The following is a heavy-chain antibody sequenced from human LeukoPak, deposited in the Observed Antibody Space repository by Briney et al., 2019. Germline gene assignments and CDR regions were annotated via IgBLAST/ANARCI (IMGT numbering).Heavy chain of an antibody. CDR3: ARVPEGQIVVVPAAMGASDY. J-gene: IGHJ4*02. V-gene: IGHV1-18*01. CDR1: GYTFTSYG. CDR2: ISAYNGNT. D-gene: IGHD2-2*01. Sequence: ASVKVSCKASGYTFTSYGISWVRQAPGQGLEWMGWISAYNGNTNYAQKLQGRVTMTTDTSTSTAYMELRSLRSDDTAVYYCARVPEGQIVVVPAAMGASDYWGQGTLVTVSS.